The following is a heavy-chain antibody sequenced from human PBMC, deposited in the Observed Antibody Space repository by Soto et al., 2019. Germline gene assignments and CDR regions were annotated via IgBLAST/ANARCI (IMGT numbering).Heavy chain of an antibody. CDR2: IYYSGST. Sequence: PSETLSLTCTVSGGSISSYYWSWIRQPPGKGLEWIGYIYYSGSTNYNPSLKSRVTISVDTSKNQFSLKLSSVTAADTAVYYCARDPGYSSSWYYYYYGMEVWGQGTRVTVSS. D-gene: IGHD6-13*01. J-gene: IGHJ6*02. CDR1: GGSISSYY. V-gene: IGHV4-59*01. CDR3: ARDPGYSSSWYYYYYGMEV.